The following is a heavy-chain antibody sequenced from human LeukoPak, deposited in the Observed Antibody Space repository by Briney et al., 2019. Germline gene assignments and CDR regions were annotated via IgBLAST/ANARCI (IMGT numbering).Heavy chain of an antibody. CDR1: GGSVSSYY. D-gene: IGHD6-19*01. Sequence: SETLSLTCSVSGGSVSSYYWGWIRQPPGKGLEWIGSIYYGGTTYYNPSLKSRVTISVDTSSNPVSLRLTFVTATDTAVYFCARRGSSGHYGGWFDPWGPGTLVTVSS. J-gene: IGHJ5*02. V-gene: IGHV4-59*08. CDR3: ARRGSSGHYGGWFDP. CDR2: IYYGGTT.